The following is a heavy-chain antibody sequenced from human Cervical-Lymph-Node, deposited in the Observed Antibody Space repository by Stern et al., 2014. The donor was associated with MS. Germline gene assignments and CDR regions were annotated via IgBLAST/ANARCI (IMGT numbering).Heavy chain of an antibody. CDR3: AHRPRVGVVTDYFDY. V-gene: IGHV2-5*02. Sequence: SGPTLVKPTQTLTLTCTFSGFSLNTGGVGVGWIRQPPGKAREWLALIYWDDSKQYSPSLETRLTLTKDTSKNQVVLTMTDVDTVDTATYFCAHRPRVGVVTDYFDYWGQGALVTVSS. CDR1: GFSLNTGGVG. CDR2: IYWDDSK. J-gene: IGHJ4*02. D-gene: IGHD3-3*01.